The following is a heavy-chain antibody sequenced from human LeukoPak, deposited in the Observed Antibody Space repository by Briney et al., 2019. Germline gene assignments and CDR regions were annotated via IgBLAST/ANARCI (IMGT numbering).Heavy chain of an antibody. V-gene: IGHV3-11*01. Sequence: GGSLRLSCAASGFTFSDYNMSWVRQAPGKGLEWVSYITNGGSTIHHADSVKGRFTISRDNAKKTLYLQMNSLRAEDTAVYYCARSIGLTGGGVDVWGQGTTVTVSS. CDR2: ITNGGSTI. D-gene: IGHD3-9*01. J-gene: IGHJ6*02. CDR1: GFTFSDYN. CDR3: ARSIGLTGGGVDV.